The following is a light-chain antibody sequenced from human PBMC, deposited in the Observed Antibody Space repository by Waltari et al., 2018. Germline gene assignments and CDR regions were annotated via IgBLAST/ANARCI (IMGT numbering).Light chain of an antibody. Sequence: QSVLTQPPSVSGAPGQRVTIPCTGRSSNSGADYEVHWYQQLPGTAPKVLIYGNSNRPSGVPERSSGSKSGTSASLAITGLQAEDEAAYYCQSYDISLSGSVFGTGTKVTVL. CDR1: SSNSGADYE. CDR2: GNS. J-gene: IGLJ1*01. V-gene: IGLV1-40*01. CDR3: QSYDISLSGSV.